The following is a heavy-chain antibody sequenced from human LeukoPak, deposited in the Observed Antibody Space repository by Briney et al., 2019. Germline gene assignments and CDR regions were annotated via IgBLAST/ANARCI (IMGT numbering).Heavy chain of an antibody. Sequence: GGSLRLSCAASGFTFSSYSMNWVRQAPGKGLEWVSSISSSSSYIYYADSMKGRFTISRDNAKNSLYLQMNSLRAEDTAVYYCARDAFSYYYYYMDVWGKGTTVTVSS. CDR1: GFTFSSYS. CDR2: ISSSSSYI. V-gene: IGHV3-21*01. CDR3: ARDAFSYYYYYMDV. J-gene: IGHJ6*03.